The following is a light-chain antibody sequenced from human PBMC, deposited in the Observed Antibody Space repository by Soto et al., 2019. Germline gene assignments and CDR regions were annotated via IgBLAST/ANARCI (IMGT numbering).Light chain of an antibody. CDR3: QQYGNTPPT. J-gene: IGKJ1*01. V-gene: IGKV3-20*01. Sequence: EIVLTQSTGTLSLSPGERATRSCRASQSLTNNYFAWYQQKPGQAPRLLIFGASIRDTGIPDRFSGSGSGTAFTLTISRLEPEDFAVYYCQQYGNTPPTFGQGTKVDIK. CDR2: GAS. CDR1: QSLTNNY.